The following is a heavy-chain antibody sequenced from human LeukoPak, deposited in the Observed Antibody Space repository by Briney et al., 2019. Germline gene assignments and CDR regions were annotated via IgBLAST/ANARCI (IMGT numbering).Heavy chain of an antibody. V-gene: IGHV4-34*01. D-gene: IGHD6-13*01. Sequence: PSETLSLTCAVYGGSFSGYYWSWIRQPPGKGLEWIGEINHSGSTNYNPSLKSRVTISVDTSKNQFSLKLSSVTAADTAVYYCARWRRRAAGAFDIWGQGTMVTVSS. CDR1: GGSFSGYY. CDR2: INHSGST. CDR3: ARWRRRAAGAFDI. J-gene: IGHJ3*02.